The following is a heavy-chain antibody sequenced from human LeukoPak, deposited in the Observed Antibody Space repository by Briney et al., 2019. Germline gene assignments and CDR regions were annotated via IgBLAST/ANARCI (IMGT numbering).Heavy chain of an antibody. V-gene: IGHV4-34*01. D-gene: IGHD6-13*01. CDR3: ARGTVRIAAAGTFNWFDP. CDR2: INHSGST. Sequence: GSLRLSCAASGFTFSTYAMSWIRQPPGKGLEWIGEINHSGSTNYNPSLKSRVTISVDTSKNQFSLKLSSVTAAGTAVYYCARGTVRIAAAGTFNWFDPWGQGTLVTVSS. CDR1: GFTFSTYA. J-gene: IGHJ5*02.